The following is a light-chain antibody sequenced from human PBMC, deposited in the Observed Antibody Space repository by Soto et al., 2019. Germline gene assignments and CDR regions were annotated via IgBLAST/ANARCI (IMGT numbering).Light chain of an antibody. J-gene: IGLJ3*02. CDR1: SSDVGAYNS. CDR2: EVS. Sequence: QSALTHPASVYGSPGQSLILSCTGTSSDVGAYNSVCWHQQHPGKAPKLMIYEVSNRPYGVSDRFSASKSGNTASLTISGLQADDEGDYYFSSFTRSNTCLFVGGTKLTVL. V-gene: IGLV2-14*01. CDR3: SSFTRSNTCL.